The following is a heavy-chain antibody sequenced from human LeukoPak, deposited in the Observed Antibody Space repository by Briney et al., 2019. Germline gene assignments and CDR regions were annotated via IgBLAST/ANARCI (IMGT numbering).Heavy chain of an antibody. CDR2: IYYSGST. CDR1: GGSIGSSSYY. D-gene: IGHD3-22*01. V-gene: IGHV4-39*01. J-gene: IGHJ4*02. Sequence: SETLSLTCTVSGGSIGSSSYYWGWIRQPPGKGLEWIGSIYYSGSTYYNPSLKSRVTISVDTSKNQFSLKLSSVTAADTAVYYCASAYYYDSSVLDYWGQGTLVTVSS. CDR3: ASAYYYDSSVLDY.